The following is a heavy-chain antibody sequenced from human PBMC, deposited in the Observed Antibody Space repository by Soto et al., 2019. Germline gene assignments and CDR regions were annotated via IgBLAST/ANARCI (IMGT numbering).Heavy chain of an antibody. CDR1: GASISSYS. D-gene: IGHD2-15*01. CDR3: AIDPEYCSGGSCSASGWFDP. J-gene: IGHJ5*02. Sequence: SETLSLTYTVSGASISSYSWSWIRQPPGKGLEWIGYIYYNGSPNYNPSLNSRATISSDTSKNQFSLKLTSVTAADTAVYYCAIDPEYCSGGSCSASGWFDPWGQGTLVTVSS. CDR2: IYYNGSP. V-gene: IGHV4-59*01.